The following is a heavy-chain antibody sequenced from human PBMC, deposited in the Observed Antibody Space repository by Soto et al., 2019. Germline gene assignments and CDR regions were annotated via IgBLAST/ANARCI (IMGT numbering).Heavy chain of an antibody. V-gene: IGHV4-4*02. CDR2: IYHSGST. CDR1: GGSISSSNW. Sequence: PSETLSLTCAVSGGSISSSNWWSWVRQPPGKGLEWIGEIYHSGSTNYNPSLKSRVTISVDKSKNQFSLKLSSVTAADTAVYYCARNPHPPRAAPGTGYYYGTDVWGKGNTVTVSS. J-gene: IGHJ6*04. CDR3: ARNPHPPRAAPGTGYYYGTDV. D-gene: IGHD6-13*01.